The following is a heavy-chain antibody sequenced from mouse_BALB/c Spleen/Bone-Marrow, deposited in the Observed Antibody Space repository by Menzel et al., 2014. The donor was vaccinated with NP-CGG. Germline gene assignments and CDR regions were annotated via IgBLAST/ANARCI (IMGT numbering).Heavy chain of an antibody. CDR1: GYTFTSYW. V-gene: IGHV1S41*01. CDR2: IAPGSGST. D-gene: IGHD2-1*01. J-gene: IGHJ4*01. Sequence: DLVKPGASVKLSCKASGYTFTSYWINWIKQRPGQGLEWIGRIAPGSGSTYYNEMFKGKATLTVDTSSSTAYIQLSSLSSEDSAVYFCARFPIYYGNYGAMDYWGQGTPATVSS. CDR3: ARFPIYYGNYGAMDY.